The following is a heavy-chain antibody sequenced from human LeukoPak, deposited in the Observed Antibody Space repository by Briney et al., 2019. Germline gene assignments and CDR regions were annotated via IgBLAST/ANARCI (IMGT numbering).Heavy chain of an antibody. D-gene: IGHD4-17*01. J-gene: IGHJ6*03. Sequence: SETLSLTCTVSGDSISSRSYYWGWIRQPPGKGLEWIRSIYYSGSTYYNPSLKSRVTISVDTSKNQFSLKLSSVTAADTAVYYCARDYGDYPNYYYYYYMDVWGKGTTVTVSS. CDR3: ARDYGDYPNYYYYYYMDV. CDR2: IYYSGST. V-gene: IGHV4-39*07. CDR1: GDSISSRSYY.